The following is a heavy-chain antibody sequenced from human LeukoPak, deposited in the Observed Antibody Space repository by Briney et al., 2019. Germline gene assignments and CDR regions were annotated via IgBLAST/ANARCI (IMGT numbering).Heavy chain of an antibody. V-gene: IGHV3-23*01. CDR3: AKGGGYSYGYWFDP. CDR2: ISGSGGST. CDR1: GFTFNTYA. J-gene: IGHJ5*02. Sequence: GGSLRLSCAASGFTFNTYAMSWVRQAPGKGLEWVSAISGSGGSTYYADSVKGRFTISRDNSKNTLYLQMNSLRAEDTAVYYCAKGGGYSYGYWFDPWGQGTLVTVSS. D-gene: IGHD5-18*01.